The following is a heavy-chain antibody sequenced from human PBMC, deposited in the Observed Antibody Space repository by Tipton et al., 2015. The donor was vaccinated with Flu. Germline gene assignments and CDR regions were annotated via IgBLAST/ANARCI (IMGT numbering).Heavy chain of an antibody. V-gene: IGHV3-9*01. CDR2: IRWNSGSI. CDR3: AKEKGGAYGMDV. Sequence: SLRLSCAASGFTFEDYAMHWVRQAPGKGLEWVSGIRWNSGSIGYVDSVKGRFTISRDNAKNSLYLQMNSLRVEDTALYYCAKEKGGAYGMDVWGQGTTVTVSS. D-gene: IGHD3-16*01. J-gene: IGHJ6*02. CDR1: GFTFEDYA.